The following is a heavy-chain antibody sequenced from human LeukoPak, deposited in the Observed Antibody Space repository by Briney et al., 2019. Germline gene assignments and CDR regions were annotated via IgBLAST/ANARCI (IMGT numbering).Heavy chain of an antibody. CDR2: IYYGGRT. Sequence: PSETLSLTCSVSGGSISSLSYYWGWVRQPPGKGLEWIGSIYYGGRTYYNPSLKSRVTISVDTSKNQFSLKLSSVTAADTAVYYCARATGTNYYYYGMDVWGQGTTVTVSS. CDR3: ARATGTNYYYYGMDV. J-gene: IGHJ6*02. D-gene: IGHD1-7*01. V-gene: IGHV4-39*07. CDR1: GGSISSLSYY.